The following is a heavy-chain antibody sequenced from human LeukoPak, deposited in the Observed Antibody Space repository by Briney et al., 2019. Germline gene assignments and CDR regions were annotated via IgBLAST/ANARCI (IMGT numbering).Heavy chain of an antibody. CDR3: ARAAGATAADDY. Sequence: SETLSLTCTVSGGSISSYYWSWIRQPPGKGLEWIGYIYYSGSTNYNPSLKSRVTISVDTSKNQFSLKLSSVTAADTAAYYCARAAGATAADDYWGQGTLVTVSS. J-gene: IGHJ4*02. V-gene: IGHV4-59*12. CDR1: GGSISSYY. CDR2: IYYSGST. D-gene: IGHD1-14*01.